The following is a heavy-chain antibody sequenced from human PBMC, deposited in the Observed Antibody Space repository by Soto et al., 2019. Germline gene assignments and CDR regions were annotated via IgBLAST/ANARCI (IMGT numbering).Heavy chain of an antibody. D-gene: IGHD5-18*01. V-gene: IGHV3-48*01. Sequence: GGSLRLSCAASGFTFSSYSMDWVRQAPGKGLEWVSYISSSSSTIYYADSVKGRFTISRDNAKNSLYLQMNSLRAEDTAVYYCARDSGYSYGPLDYWGQGTLVTVSS. J-gene: IGHJ4*02. CDR2: ISSSSSTI. CDR1: GFTFSSYS. CDR3: ARDSGYSYGPLDY.